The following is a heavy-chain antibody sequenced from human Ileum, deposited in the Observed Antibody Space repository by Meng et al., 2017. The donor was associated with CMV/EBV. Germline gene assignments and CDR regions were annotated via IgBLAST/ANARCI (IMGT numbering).Heavy chain of an antibody. V-gene: IGHV3-7*01. CDR2: IKGDGSAK. CDR1: GFIFSDYW. Sequence: GESLKISCSASGFIFSDYWMSWVRQAPGKGLEWVANIKGDGSAKYSADSVKGRFTIARDNAKWTLYLQMTSLRVEDTAVYYCAKWVVPPGVGYGLDVWGQGTPVTVSS. CDR3: AKWVVPPGVGYGLDV. D-gene: IGHD2-2*01. J-gene: IGHJ6*02.